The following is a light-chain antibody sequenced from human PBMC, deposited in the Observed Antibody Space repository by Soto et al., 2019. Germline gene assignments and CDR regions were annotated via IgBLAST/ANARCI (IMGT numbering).Light chain of an antibody. CDR2: DAS. CDR1: QSVSSS. Sequence: EIVLTQSPATLSLSPGEGATLSCRASQSVSSSLAWYQQKPGQAPRLLIYDASNRATGVPARFSGSGSGTDFTLTISSLAPEDFAVYYCQQRISCPPGITFGPGTKVDIK. V-gene: IGKV3-11*01. CDR3: QQRISCPPGIT. J-gene: IGKJ3*01.